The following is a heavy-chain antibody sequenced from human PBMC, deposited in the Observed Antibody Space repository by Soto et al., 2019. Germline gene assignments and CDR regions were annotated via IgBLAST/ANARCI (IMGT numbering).Heavy chain of an antibody. V-gene: IGHV1-69*13. J-gene: IGHJ3*01. CDR2: IIPIFGTA. Sequence: VASVKVSCKASGGTFSSYAISWVRQAPGQGLEWMGGIIPIFGTANYAQKFQGRVTITADESTSTAYMELSSLRSEDTAVYYCARVVHPLMTTAKGAFDVWGQGTMVTVSS. CDR3: ARVVHPLMTTAKGAFDV. CDR1: GGTFSSYA. D-gene: IGHD4-17*01.